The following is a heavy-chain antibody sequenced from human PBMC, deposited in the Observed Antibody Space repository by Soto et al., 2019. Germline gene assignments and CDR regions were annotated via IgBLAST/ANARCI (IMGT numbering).Heavy chain of an antibody. J-gene: IGHJ4*02. Sequence: EVQLVESGGGLVKPGGSLRLSCAASGFSFSKAWMNWVRQAPGKGLEWVGRIRSRSGTTDYAAPVKGRFTISRDDSKYTLYLQMNSLKVEDTAVYFCTTSGNPNIVDHWGQGTLGIVSS. CDR2: IRSRSGTT. V-gene: IGHV3-15*07. CDR3: TTSGNPNIVDH. CDR1: GFSFSKAW.